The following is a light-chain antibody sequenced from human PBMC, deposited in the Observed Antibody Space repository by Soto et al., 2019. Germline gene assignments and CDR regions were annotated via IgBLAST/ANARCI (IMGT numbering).Light chain of an antibody. CDR1: QSVSNTY. Sequence: EVVLTQSPGTLSLSPGERATLSCRASQSVSNTYLAWYQQKPGQSPKLLIFGSSDRATGIPDRFSGSWYGTDCTLTISSLEPADFSVYYCQQYGSSPPYTFGQRTKLEIK. CDR3: QQYGSSPPYT. CDR2: GSS. J-gene: IGKJ2*01. V-gene: IGKV3-20*01.